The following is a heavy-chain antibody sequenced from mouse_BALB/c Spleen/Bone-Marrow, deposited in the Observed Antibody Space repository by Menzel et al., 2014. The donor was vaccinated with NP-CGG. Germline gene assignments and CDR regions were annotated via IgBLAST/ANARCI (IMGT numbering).Heavy chain of an antibody. J-gene: IGHJ2*01. D-gene: IGHD1-1*01. V-gene: IGHV14-3*02. CDR2: IDPANDNS. CDR3: TRNYVSHYFDY. Sequence: VQLQQPGAELVKPGASVKLSCAASGFNIXDTFIHWVKQRPEQGLEWIGSIDPANDNSKFDPKFQGKATLTADTSSNTAYLQLSSLTSEDTAVYFCTRNYVSHYFDYWGQGTTLTVSS. CDR1: GFNIXDTF.